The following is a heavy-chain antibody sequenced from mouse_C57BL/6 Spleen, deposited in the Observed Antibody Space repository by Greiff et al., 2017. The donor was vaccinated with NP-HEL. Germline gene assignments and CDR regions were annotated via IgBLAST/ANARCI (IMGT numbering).Heavy chain of an antibody. V-gene: IGHV1-64*01. J-gene: IGHJ3*01. CDR2: IHPNSGST. CDR1: GYTFTSYW. CDR3: AREEGYYVIFP. D-gene: IGHD2-1*01. Sequence: QVQLQQPGAELVKPGASVKLSCKASGYTFTSYWMHWVKQRPGQGLEWIGMIHPNSGSTNYNEKFKSKATLTVDTSSSTAYMQLSSLTSEDSAVYYCAREEGYYVIFPWGQGTLVTVSA.